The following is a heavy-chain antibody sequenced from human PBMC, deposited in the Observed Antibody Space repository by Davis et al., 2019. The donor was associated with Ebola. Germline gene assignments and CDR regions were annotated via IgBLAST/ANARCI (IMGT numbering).Heavy chain of an antibody. CDR3: VKDTSNVWFDV. CDR2: LGLSADT. D-gene: IGHD2-2*01. J-gene: IGHJ3*01. Sequence: GGSLRLSCAASGFAFSSYVMRWVRRAPGKGLEWVSTLGLSADTYYADSVKGRFTISRDNSKNTLHLQMNSLRVEDTAIYYCVKDTSNVWFDVWGPGTMVTVSS. V-gene: IGHV3-23*01. CDR1: GFAFSSYV.